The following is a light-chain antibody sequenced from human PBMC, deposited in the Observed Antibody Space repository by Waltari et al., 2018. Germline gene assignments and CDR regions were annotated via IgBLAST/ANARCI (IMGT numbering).Light chain of an antibody. CDR3: MQATHWSYT. J-gene: IGKJ2*01. CDR1: QGLVHSDGNTY. Sequence: DVVMTQSPLSLPVTLGQPASTSCRSTQGLVHSDGNTYLSWFQQRPGQSPRRLIYEVSNRDSGVPDRFSGSGSGTDFTLKISRVEAEDVAVYYCMQATHWSYTFGQGTKLEIK. V-gene: IGKV2-30*02. CDR2: EVS.